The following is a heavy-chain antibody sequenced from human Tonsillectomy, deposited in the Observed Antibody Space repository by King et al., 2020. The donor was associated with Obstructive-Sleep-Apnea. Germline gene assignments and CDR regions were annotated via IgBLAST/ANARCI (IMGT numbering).Heavy chain of an antibody. CDR3: AKDASAFIMGATGYFDY. D-gene: IGHD1-26*01. CDR1: GFTFNSYG. Sequence: VQLVESGGGVVQPGRSLRLSCGTSGFTFNSYGMHGVRQAPGKGLAWVAIISYDGSNKYYADSVKGRFTISRDNSKNTLYLQMDSLRPEETAVYYCAKDASAFIMGATGYFDYWGQGTLVTVSS. V-gene: IGHV3-30*18. J-gene: IGHJ4*02. CDR2: ISYDGSNK.